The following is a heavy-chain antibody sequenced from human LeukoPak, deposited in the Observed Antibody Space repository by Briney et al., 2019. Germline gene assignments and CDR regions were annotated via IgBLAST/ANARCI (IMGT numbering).Heavy chain of an antibody. CDR1: GFTFSDYY. V-gene: IGHV3-11*01. D-gene: IGHD2-21*02. J-gene: IGHJ2*01. Sequence: GGSLRLSCAASGFTFSDYYMSWIRQAPGKGLEWVSYISSSGGTIYYADSVKGRFTISRDNAKNSLYLQMNSLRAEDTAVYYCARMEGDRSEWYFDLWGRGTLVTVSS. CDR3: ARMEGDRSEWYFDL. CDR2: ISSSGGTI.